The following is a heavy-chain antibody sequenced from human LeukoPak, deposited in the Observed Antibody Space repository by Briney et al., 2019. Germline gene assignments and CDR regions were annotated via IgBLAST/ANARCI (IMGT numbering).Heavy chain of an antibody. D-gene: IGHD6-19*01. CDR3: ARGPGIAVAGISR. J-gene: IGHJ4*02. CDR1: GFTFSSYS. CDR2: ISSSSSYI. Sequence: PGGSLRLSCAASGFTFSSYSMNWVRQAPGKGLEWVSSISSSSSYIYYADSAKGRFTISRDNAKNSLYLQMNSLRAEDTAVYYCARGPGIAVAGISRWGQGTLVTVSS. V-gene: IGHV3-21*01.